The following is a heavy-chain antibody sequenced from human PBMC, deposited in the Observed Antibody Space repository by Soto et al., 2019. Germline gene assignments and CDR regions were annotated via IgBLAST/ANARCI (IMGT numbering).Heavy chain of an antibody. CDR3: ARWSTVTGHYFYH. Sequence: ASVKISSTSCGYTVTIYDITGARKATGQGLEWMGWMNPNSGNTGYAQKFQGRVTMTRNTSISTAYMELSSLRSEDTAVYYCARWSTVTGHYFYHWGQGTLVTVSS. CDR2: MNPNSGNT. CDR1: GYTVTIYD. D-gene: IGHD4-17*01. J-gene: IGHJ4*02. V-gene: IGHV1-8*02.